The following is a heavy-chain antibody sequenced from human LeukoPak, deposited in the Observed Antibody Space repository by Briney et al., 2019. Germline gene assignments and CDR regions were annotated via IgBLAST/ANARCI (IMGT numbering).Heavy chain of an antibody. CDR1: GYTSTSYG. D-gene: IGHD1-26*01. Sequence: ASVKVSCKASGYTSTSYGISWVRQAPGQGLEWMGWISAYNGNTNYAQKLQGRVTMTTDTSTSTAYMELRSLRSDDTAVYYCARGRWELLSVSSEAYFDYWGQGTLVTVSS. CDR3: ARGRWELLSVSSEAYFDY. CDR2: ISAYNGNT. V-gene: IGHV1-18*01. J-gene: IGHJ4*02.